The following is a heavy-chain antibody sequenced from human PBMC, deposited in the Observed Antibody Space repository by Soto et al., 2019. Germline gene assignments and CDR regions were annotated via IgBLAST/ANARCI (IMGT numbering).Heavy chain of an antibody. Sequence: PSETLSLTCSVSGYSVSSSDCYWAWIRQPPGKGLEWIGSMLYSGLTYYNPSLKSRVTLSVDTSKNQFSLKLSSVTAADTAVYYCASGRKYEGEPRAFDIWGQGTMVTVSS. CDR3: ASGRKYEGEPRAFDI. CDR2: MLYSGLT. CDR1: GYSVSSSDCY. V-gene: IGHV4-39*01. J-gene: IGHJ3*02. D-gene: IGHD3-16*01.